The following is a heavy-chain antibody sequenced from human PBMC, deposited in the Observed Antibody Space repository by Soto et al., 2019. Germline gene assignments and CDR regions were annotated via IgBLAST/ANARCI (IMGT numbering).Heavy chain of an antibody. V-gene: IGHV3-9*01. D-gene: IGHD3-10*01. CDR3: AKEDLRVGYGMDV. CDR2: ISWNSGSI. CDR1: GFTFDDYA. Sequence: PGGSLRLSCAASGFTFDDYAMHWVRQAPGKGLEWVSGISWNSGSIGYADSVKGRFTISRDNAKNSLYLQMNSLRAEDTALYYCAKEDLRVGYGMDVWGQGTTVTVSS. J-gene: IGHJ6*02.